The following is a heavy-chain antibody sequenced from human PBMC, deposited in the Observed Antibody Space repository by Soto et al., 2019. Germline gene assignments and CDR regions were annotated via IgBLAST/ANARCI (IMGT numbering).Heavy chain of an antibody. V-gene: IGHV4-59*08. Sequence: SETLSLTCTVSGGSISSYYWSWIRQPPGKGLEWIGYIYYSGSTNYNPSLKSRVTISVDTSKNQFSLKLSSVTAVDTAVYYCATLSIAARPYYYYYYMDVWGKGTTVTVSS. CDR2: IYYSGST. CDR1: GGSISSYY. D-gene: IGHD6-6*01. J-gene: IGHJ6*03. CDR3: ATLSIAARPYYYYYYMDV.